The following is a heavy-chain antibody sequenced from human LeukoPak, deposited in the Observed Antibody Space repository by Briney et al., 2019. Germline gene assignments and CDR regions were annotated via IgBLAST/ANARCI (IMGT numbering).Heavy chain of an antibody. CDR3: AKGHYDSSGYAHAAEYFQH. D-gene: IGHD3-22*01. CDR2: ISYDGSKI. CDR1: GFTFSSYP. Sequence: GGSLRLSCAASGFTFSSYPLHWVRQAPGKGLEWVTLISYDGSKIYYADSVKGRFTISRDNSKNTLYLQMNSLRAEDTAVYYCAKGHYDSSGYAHAAEYFQHWGQGTLVTVSS. J-gene: IGHJ1*01. V-gene: IGHV3-30-3*01.